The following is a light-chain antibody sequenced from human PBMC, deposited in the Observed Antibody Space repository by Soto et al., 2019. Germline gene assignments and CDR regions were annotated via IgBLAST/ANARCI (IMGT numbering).Light chain of an antibody. CDR2: EVS. V-gene: IGLV2-14*01. J-gene: IGLJ1*01. CDR3: DSYTSSRAYV. Sequence: QSVLTQPASVSGSRGQSMTISCTGTSSDVGGYNYVSWYQQHPGKAPKLMIYEVSNRPSGVSNRFSGSKSGNTASLTISGLQAEDEADYYCDSYTSSRAYVFGIGTKVTVL. CDR1: SSDVGGYNY.